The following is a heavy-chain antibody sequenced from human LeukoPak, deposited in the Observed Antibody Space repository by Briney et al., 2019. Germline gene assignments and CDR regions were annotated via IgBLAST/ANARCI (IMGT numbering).Heavy chain of an antibody. D-gene: IGHD4-17*01. CDR3: ATDHGFHYGAYFDY. J-gene: IGHJ4*02. CDR1: GFTFNSFG. Sequence: AGGSLRLSCAASGFTFNSFGMHWVRQAPGKGLEWVAVISYDGSNKYSADSVKGRFTISRDNSKNTLYLQMSSLRPEDTAVYYCATDHGFHYGAYFDYWGQGTLVTVSS. CDR2: ISYDGSNK. V-gene: IGHV3-30*03.